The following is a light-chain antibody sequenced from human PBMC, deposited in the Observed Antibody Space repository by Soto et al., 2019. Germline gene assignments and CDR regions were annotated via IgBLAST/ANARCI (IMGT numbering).Light chain of an antibody. CDR3: QQRSNWPPWT. J-gene: IGKJ1*01. V-gene: IGKV3-11*01. Sequence: EIVLTQSPATLSLSPGERATLSCRASQSVSTSLAWYQQKPGQPPRLLIYDASNRATGISARFSGSGSGTDFTLTISSLEPEDFAIYYCQQRSNWPPWTFGQGTKVEFK. CDR2: DAS. CDR1: QSVSTS.